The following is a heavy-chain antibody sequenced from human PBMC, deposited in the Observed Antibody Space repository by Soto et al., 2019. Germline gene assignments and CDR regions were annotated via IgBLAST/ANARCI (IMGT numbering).Heavy chain of an antibody. J-gene: IGHJ6*02. CDR1: GFTFSVYW. D-gene: IGHD6-13*01. Sequence: GGSLRLSCAASGFTFSVYWMHWVRQVPGEGLVWVSRINNDGSTTNYADSVKGRFTVSRDNAKNTLYLQMNSLRAEDTAVYYCARATYTSSLLGVWGQGTTVTVSS. CDR2: INNDGSTT. V-gene: IGHV3-74*01. CDR3: ARATYTSSLLGV.